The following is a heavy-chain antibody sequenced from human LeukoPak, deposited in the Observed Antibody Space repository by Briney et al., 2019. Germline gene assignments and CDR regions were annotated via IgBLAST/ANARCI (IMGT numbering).Heavy chain of an antibody. Sequence: ASVKVSCKASDYTFTSYGISWVRQAPGQGLEWMGGIIPIFGTANYAQKFQGRVTITADESTSTAYMELSSLRSEDTAVYYCARVGYNWNGPRYYYYYYMDVWGKGTTVTVSS. CDR3: ARVGYNWNGPRYYYYYYMDV. V-gene: IGHV1-69*13. CDR1: DYTFTSYG. CDR2: IIPIFGTA. J-gene: IGHJ6*03. D-gene: IGHD1-20*01.